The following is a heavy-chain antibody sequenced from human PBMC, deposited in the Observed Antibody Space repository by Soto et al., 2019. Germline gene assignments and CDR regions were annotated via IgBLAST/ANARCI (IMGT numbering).Heavy chain of an antibody. J-gene: IGHJ3*02. CDR1: GYTFTSYG. V-gene: IGHV1-18*01. CDR3: ARLEWYYDSSGYSFAI. CDR2: ISAYNGNT. D-gene: IGHD3-22*01. Sequence: GASVKVSCKASGYTFTSYGISWVRQAPGQGLEWMGWISAYNGNTNYAQKLQGRVTMTTDTSTSPAYMELRSLSSDDTAVYYCARLEWYYDSSGYSFAIWGQGTMVTVSS.